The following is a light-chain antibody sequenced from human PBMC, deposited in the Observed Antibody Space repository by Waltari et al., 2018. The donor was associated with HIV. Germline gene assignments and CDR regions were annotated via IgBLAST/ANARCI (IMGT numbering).Light chain of an antibody. CDR1: QTLNRW. CDR3: QQYNDYSPYT. CDR2: KAS. Sequence: DIQMTQSPSTLSASVGDRVTITCRASQTLNRWLAWYQQKPGNAPKLLIYKASTLASGVPSRFSGIGSGTEFSLTISSLQPDDFATYYCQQYNDYSPYTFGQGTKLEIK. V-gene: IGKV1-5*03. J-gene: IGKJ2*01.